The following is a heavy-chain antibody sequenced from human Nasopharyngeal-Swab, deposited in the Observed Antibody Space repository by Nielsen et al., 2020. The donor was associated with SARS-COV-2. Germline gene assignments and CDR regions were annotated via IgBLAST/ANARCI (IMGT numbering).Heavy chain of an antibody. Sequence: GASLKISCAASGFTFSNFAMSWVRQAPGKGLEWVSVISGDSDSTYYTDSVRGRFTISRDNSKNTLNLQMNNLRAEDTAIYYCAKDRDSGDDSEEYYHYYGMDVWGQGAPVTVSS. V-gene: IGHV3-23*01. J-gene: IGHJ6*02. CDR1: GFTFSNFA. D-gene: IGHD5-12*01. CDR3: AKDRDSGDDSEEYYHYYGMDV. CDR2: ISGDSDST.